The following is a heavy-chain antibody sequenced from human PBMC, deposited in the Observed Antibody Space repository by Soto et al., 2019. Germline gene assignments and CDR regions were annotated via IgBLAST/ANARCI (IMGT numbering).Heavy chain of an antibody. CDR3: AKDPGYSYGPFDY. V-gene: IGHV3-30*18. CDR2: ISYDGSNK. D-gene: IGHD5-18*01. J-gene: IGHJ4*02. Sequence: VAVISYDGSNKYYADSVKGRFTISRDNSKNTLYLQMNSLRAEDTAVYYCAKDPGYSYGPFDYWGQGTLVTVSS.